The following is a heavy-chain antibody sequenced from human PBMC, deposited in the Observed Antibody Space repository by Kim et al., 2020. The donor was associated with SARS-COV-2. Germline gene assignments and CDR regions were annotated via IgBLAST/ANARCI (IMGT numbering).Heavy chain of an antibody. CDR1: GFTFSSYW. CDR3: ARVPQYYYDSSGPFDY. J-gene: IGHJ4*02. Sequence: GGSLRLSCAASGFTFSSYWMSWVRQAPGKGLEWVANIKQDGSEKYYVDSVKGRFTISRDNAKNSLYLQMNSLRAEDTAVYYCARVPQYYYDSSGPFDYWGQGTLVTVSS. V-gene: IGHV3-7*01. D-gene: IGHD3-22*01. CDR2: IKQDGSEK.